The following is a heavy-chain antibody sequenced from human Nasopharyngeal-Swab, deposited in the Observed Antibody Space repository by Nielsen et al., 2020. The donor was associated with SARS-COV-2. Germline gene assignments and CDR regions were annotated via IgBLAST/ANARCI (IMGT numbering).Heavy chain of an antibody. CDR3: AKRVAGKYYYMDV. Sequence: GGSLRLSCAASGFTFDDYGMHWVRQAPGKGLEWVSSISVNGASTYYAGSVKGRFTISRDNSRNTLYLQLNSLRAEDTAIYYCAKRVAGKYYYMDVWGKGTTVTVSS. CDR2: ISVNGAST. J-gene: IGHJ6*03. V-gene: IGHV3-23*01. D-gene: IGHD3-10*01. CDR1: GFTFDDYG.